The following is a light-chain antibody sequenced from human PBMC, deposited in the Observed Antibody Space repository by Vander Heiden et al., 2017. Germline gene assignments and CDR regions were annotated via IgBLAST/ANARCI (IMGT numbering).Light chain of an antibody. V-gene: IGLV1-51*01. CDR1: SSNIGNNL. Sequence: QSVLTQPTSVSAAPGQRVTISCPGSSSNIGNNLVSWYQQLPGTAPKLLIYENNKRPSGVPDRFSGSQSGTSATLGISGLQTGDEADYYCAAWDHSLSSGVFGGGTKVTVL. CDR2: ENN. J-gene: IGLJ3*02. CDR3: AAWDHSLSSGV.